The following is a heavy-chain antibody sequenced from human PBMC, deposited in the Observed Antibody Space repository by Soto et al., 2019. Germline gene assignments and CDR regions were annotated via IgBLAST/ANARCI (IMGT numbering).Heavy chain of an antibody. CDR2: ISGSGGST. Sequence: GGSLRLSCAASGFTFSSYAMSWVRQAPGKGLEWVSAISGSGGSTYYADSVKGRFTISRDNSKNTLYLQMNSLRAEDTAVYYCAKNVMTTGNYYYYGMDVWGQGTTVTVSS. CDR1: GFTFSSYA. V-gene: IGHV3-23*01. CDR3: AKNVMTTGNYYYYGMDV. J-gene: IGHJ6*02. D-gene: IGHD4-17*01.